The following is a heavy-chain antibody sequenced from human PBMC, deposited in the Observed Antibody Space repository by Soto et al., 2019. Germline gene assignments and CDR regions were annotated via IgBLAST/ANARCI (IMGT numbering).Heavy chain of an antibody. CDR3: ASSYDFWSGYYGPFDY. V-gene: IGHV1-69*13. CDR2: IIPIFGTA. CDR1: GGTFSSYA. D-gene: IGHD3-3*01. Sequence: EASVKVSCKASGGTFSSYAISWVRQAPGQGLEWMGGIIPIFGTANYAQKFQGRVTITADESTSTAYMELSSLRSEDTAVYYCASSYDFWSGYYGPFDYWGQGTLVTVSS. J-gene: IGHJ4*02.